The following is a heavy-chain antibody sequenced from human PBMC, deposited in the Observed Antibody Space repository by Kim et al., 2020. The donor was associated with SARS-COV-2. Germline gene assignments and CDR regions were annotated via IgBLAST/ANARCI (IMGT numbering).Heavy chain of an antibody. Sequence: GGSLRLSCAASGFTFSNAWMSWVRQAPGKGLEWAGRIKSKTDGGTTDYAAPVKGRFTISRDDSKNTLYLQMNSLKTEHTAVYYCTTGRWELLLNYWGQGTLVTVSS. CDR3: TTGRWELLLNY. CDR2: IKSKTDGGTT. CDR1: GFTFSNAW. J-gene: IGHJ4*02. V-gene: IGHV3-15*01. D-gene: IGHD1-26*01.